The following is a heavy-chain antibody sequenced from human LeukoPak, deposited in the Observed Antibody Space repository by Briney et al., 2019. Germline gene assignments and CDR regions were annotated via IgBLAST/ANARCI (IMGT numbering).Heavy chain of an antibody. CDR3: ARNENSGWGYFDY. CDR1: GFTFSSFV. D-gene: IGHD5-12*01. CDR2: ISYDGSNK. Sequence: GRSLRLSCAASGFTFSSFVMHWVRQAPGKGLEWVAVISYDGSNKYYADSVKGRFTISRDNSKNTLYLQTNSLRAEDTAVYYCARNENSGWGYFDYWGQGTLVTVSS. J-gene: IGHJ4*02. V-gene: IGHV3-30*04.